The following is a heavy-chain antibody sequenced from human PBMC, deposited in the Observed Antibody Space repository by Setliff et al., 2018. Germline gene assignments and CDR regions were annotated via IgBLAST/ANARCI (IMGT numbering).Heavy chain of an antibody. CDR2: IIPMFGT. V-gene: IGHV1-69*13. J-gene: IGHJ6*03. CDR1: GGTFSSYV. Sequence: AASVKVSCKASGGTFSSYVISWVREAPGQGLEWMGGIIPMFGTNYARKFQGRVTITADESTSTAYMELSSLGSEDTAVYYCAGGQPLVRKYYYYMDVWGKGTTVTVSS. CDR3: AGGQPLVRKYYYYMDV. D-gene: IGHD3-10*01.